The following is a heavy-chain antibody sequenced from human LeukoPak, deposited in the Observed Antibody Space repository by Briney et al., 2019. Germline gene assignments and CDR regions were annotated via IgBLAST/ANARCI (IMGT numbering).Heavy chain of an antibody. V-gene: IGHV3-23*01. D-gene: IGHD6-19*01. CDR2: ISGSGDRT. Sequence: GGSLRLSCAASGLPFTRYAMTWVRQAPGKGLEWVSPISGSGDRTYYADSVKGRFTLSRDNSKNTLYLQMNSLRAEDTAVYCCAKDARRSSGWWFFDHWGQGTLVTVSS. CDR1: GLPFTRYA. CDR3: AKDARRSSGWWFFDH. J-gene: IGHJ4*02.